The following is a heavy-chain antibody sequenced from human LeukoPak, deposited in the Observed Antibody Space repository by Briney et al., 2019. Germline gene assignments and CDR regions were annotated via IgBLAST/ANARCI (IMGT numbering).Heavy chain of an antibody. CDR3: ASEGDPLGARRPFDY. CDR2: INPNSGGT. CDR1: GYTFTGYY. D-gene: IGHD3-16*02. Sequence: GASVKVSCKASGYTFTGYYMHGVRQAPGQGLEGMGLINPNSGGTNYAQKFQGRVTMTRDTSISTAYMELSRLRSDDTAVYYCASEGDPLGARRPFDYWGQGTLVTVSS. J-gene: IGHJ4*02. V-gene: IGHV1-2*02.